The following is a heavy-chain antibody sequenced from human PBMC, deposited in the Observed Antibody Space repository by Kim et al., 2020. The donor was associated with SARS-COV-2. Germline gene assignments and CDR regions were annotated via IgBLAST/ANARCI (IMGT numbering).Heavy chain of an antibody. V-gene: IGHV4-34*01. Sequence: SETLSLTCAVYGGSFSGYYWSWIRQPPGKGLEWIGEINHSGGTNSNPSLKSRVTISVDTSKNQFSLKLNSVTAADTAVYYCARSCSGGSCWGYWGQGTL. CDR2: INHSGGT. CDR1: GGSFSGYY. CDR3: ARSCSGGSCWGY. J-gene: IGHJ4*02. D-gene: IGHD2-15*01.